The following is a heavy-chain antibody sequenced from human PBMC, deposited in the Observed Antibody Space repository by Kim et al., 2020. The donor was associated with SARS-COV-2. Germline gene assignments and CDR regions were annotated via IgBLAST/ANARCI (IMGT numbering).Heavy chain of an antibody. CDR1: GFTFSNAW. CDR2: IKSKTDGGTT. V-gene: IGHV3-15*01. D-gene: IGHD1-26*01. Sequence: GGSLRLSCAASGFTFSNAWMSWVRQAPGKGLEWVGRIKSKTDGGTTNYAAPVKGRFTISRDDSKNTLYLQMNSLKTEDTAVYYCTTIVGATGDDYWGQGTLVTVSS. CDR3: TTIVGATGDDY. J-gene: IGHJ4*02.